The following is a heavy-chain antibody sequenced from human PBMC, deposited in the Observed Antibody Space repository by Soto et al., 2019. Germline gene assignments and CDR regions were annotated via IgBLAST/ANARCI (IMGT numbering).Heavy chain of an antibody. J-gene: IGHJ6*02. CDR3: ARQEVPQWFTKGYYGMDV. CDR1: GGSFSGYD. D-gene: IGHD2-8*01. V-gene: IGHV4-34*01. CDR2: INHRGNT. Sequence: QVQLQQWGAGLSKPSETLSLTCAVYGGSFSGYDWTWIRQPPGKGLEWSGEINHRGNTNYNPSLKSRVTISVDTSKNQFSLKLTSVTAADTAVYYCARQEVPQWFTKGYYGMDVWDQGTTVTVSS.